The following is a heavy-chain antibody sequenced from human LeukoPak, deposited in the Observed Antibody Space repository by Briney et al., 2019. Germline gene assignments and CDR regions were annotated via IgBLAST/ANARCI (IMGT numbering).Heavy chain of an antibody. J-gene: IGHJ4*02. D-gene: IGHD6-19*01. CDR3: ARTKSSGWYF. V-gene: IGHV3-23*01. CDR2: ITGSGGRT. CDR1: GFTFSSYA. Sequence: GGSLRLSCAASGFTFSSYAMNWVRQAPGKGLEWVSAITGSGGRTYYADSVKGRFTISRDNSKNTLYLQMNSLRAEDTAVYYCARTKSSGWYFGGQGTLVTVSS.